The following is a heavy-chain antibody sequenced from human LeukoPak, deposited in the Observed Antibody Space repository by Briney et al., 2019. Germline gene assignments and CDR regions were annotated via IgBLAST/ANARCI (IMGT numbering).Heavy chain of an antibody. D-gene: IGHD6-13*01. CDR3: ARGSTPMYSSTWSFDY. CDR1: GDSDSSNSAA. CDR2: TYYRSKWYN. J-gene: IGHJ4*02. Sequence: SQTLSLTCAISGDSDSSNSAAWNWIRQSPSRGLEWLGRTYYRSKWYNDYAVSVKSRISINPDTSKNQFSLQLNSVTPEDTAVYYCARGSTPMYSSTWSFDYWGQGTLVTVSS. V-gene: IGHV6-1*01.